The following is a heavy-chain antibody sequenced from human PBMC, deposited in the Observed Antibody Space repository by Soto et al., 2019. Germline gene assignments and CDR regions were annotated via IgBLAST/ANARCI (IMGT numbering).Heavy chain of an antibody. D-gene: IGHD3-22*01. CDR3: ARDSSGRHDY. J-gene: IGHJ4*02. V-gene: IGHV4-61*01. Sequence: SETLSLTCSVSGGSVRSGSYYWTWSRQPPGKGLEWIGYIYQSGTTNYNASLKSRVTISIDTSKSQFFLKLNSVTAADTAVYYCARDSSGRHDYWGQGTLVTVSS. CDR2: IYQSGTT. CDR1: GGSVRSGSYY.